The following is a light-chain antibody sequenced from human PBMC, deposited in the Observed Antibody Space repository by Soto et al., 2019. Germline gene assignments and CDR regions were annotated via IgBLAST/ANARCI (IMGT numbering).Light chain of an antibody. CDR1: QNITYF. Sequence: DIQLTHSPSSLSASVGDRVTISCRASQNITYFLRWYQHKPGKGPKLLIYAASHLETGVPSRFSGSGSGTHFTLTISSLQPEDFGPYYCPQAYSNQWTVGQGSQVDIX. CDR3: PQAYSNQWT. CDR2: AAS. J-gene: IGKJ1*01. V-gene: IGKV1-39*01.